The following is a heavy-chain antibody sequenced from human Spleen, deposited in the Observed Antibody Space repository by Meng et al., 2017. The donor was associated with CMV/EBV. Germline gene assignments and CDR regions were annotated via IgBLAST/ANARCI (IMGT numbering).Heavy chain of an antibody. D-gene: IGHD3-10*01. CDR1: GGTFSNYV. CDR2: SVPVLGTP. Sequence: SVKVSCKASGGTFSNYVLNWVRQAPGQGLEWMGGSVPVLGTPNYAQKFQGRLSITTDKSTSTVYMELSSLRFEDKAIYYCARGDYDSGSYRDYWGQGTLVTVSS. J-gene: IGHJ4*02. CDR3: ARGDYDSGSYRDY. V-gene: IGHV1-69*10.